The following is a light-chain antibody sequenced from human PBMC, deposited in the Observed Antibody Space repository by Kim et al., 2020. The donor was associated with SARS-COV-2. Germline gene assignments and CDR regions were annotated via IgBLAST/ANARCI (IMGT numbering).Light chain of an antibody. CDR1: SLRSYY. CDR3: NSRDSNDYVV. V-gene: IGLV3-19*01. CDR2: GKD. J-gene: IGLJ2*01. Sequence: ELTQDPAVSVALGQTVRITCQGDSLRSYYATWYQQKPGQAPKVVIYGKDNRPSGVPDRFSGSSSGNTAYLTITGTQAGDEADYYCNSRDSNDYVVFGGGTKVTV.